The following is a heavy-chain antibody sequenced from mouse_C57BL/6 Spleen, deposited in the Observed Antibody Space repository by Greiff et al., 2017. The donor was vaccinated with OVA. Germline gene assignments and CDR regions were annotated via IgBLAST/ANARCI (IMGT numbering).Heavy chain of an antibody. V-gene: IGHV1-76*01. CDR1: GYTFTDYY. CDR2: IYPGSGNT. CDR3: ASSELGPFAY. Sequence: QVQLQQSGAELVRPGASVKLSCKASGYTFTDYYINWVKQRPGQGLEWIARIYPGSGNTYYNEKFKGKATLTAEKSSSTAYMQLSSLTSEDSAVYFCASSELGPFAYWGQGTLVTVSA. D-gene: IGHD4-1*01. J-gene: IGHJ3*01.